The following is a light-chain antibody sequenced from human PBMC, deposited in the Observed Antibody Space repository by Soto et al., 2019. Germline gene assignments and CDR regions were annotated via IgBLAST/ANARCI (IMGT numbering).Light chain of an antibody. J-gene: IGLJ1*01. CDR3: CLYGGSSSLPYV. Sequence: QSPLTKPASWSGSPEHSITISCTGTSGDIGTYNLVSWYQQYPGKAPQLIIYEGSERPSGVSHRFSGSKSGNTASLTISGLQAEDEADYYCCLYGGSSSLPYVYRAGTKVTVL. CDR2: EGS. CDR1: SGDIGTYNL. V-gene: IGLV2-23*03.